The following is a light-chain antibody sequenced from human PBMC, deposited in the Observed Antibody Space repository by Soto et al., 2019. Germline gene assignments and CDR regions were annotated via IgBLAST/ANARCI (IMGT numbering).Light chain of an antibody. V-gene: IGKV1-39*01. CDR2: AAS. CDR1: QRVSNY. Sequence: IQMTQSPSSLSASVGDRVTISCRASQRVSNYLSWYQQKPGRAPKLLISAASSLQSGVPSRFSGSGSETHFTLTISSLQAEDFATYYCQQSYSTPRTFGQGTKVDIE. CDR3: QQSYSTPRT. J-gene: IGKJ1*01.